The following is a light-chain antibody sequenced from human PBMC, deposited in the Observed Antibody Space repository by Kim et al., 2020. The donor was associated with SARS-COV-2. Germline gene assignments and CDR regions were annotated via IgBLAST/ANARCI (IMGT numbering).Light chain of an antibody. CDR2: GKN. Sequence: SSELTQDPAVSVALGQTVRITCQGDSLRSYYASWYQQKPGQDPVLVIYGKNNRPSGIPDRFSGSSSGNTASLTITGAQAEDEADYYCNSRDSSGNPWVFGGGTQLTVL. J-gene: IGLJ3*02. CDR3: NSRDSSGNPWV. CDR1: SLRSYY. V-gene: IGLV3-19*01.